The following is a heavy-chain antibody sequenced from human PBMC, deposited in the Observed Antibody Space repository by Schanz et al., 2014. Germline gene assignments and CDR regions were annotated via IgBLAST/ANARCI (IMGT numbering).Heavy chain of an antibody. Sequence: VQLVESGGGVVQPGGSLRLSCEASGFTFSNYGMNWVRQAPEKGLEWVSYISSSSGTIYYADSVKGRFTISRDNAKNLLYLQMNSLRAEDTAVYYCAKDVRPVANTVHFYYMDVWGQGTTVTVSS. CDR2: ISSSSGTI. J-gene: IGHJ6*02. V-gene: IGHV3-48*01. CDR1: GFTFSNYG. CDR3: AKDVRPVANTVHFYYMDV. D-gene: IGHD6-19*01.